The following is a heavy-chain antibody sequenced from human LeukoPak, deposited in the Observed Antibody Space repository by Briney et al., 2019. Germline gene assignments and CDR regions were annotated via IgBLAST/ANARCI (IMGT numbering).Heavy chain of an antibody. D-gene: IGHD5-18*01. V-gene: IGHV3-7*01. J-gene: IGHJ4*02. CDR2: IKQDGSEK. CDR3: AREGYSYLVYYFDY. Sequence: PGGSLRLSCAASGFTFSSYWMSWVRQAPGEGLEWVANIKQDGSEKYYVDSVKGRFTISRDNAKNSLYLQMNSLRAEDTAVYYCAREGYSYLVYYFDYWGQGTLVTVSS. CDR1: GFTFSSYW.